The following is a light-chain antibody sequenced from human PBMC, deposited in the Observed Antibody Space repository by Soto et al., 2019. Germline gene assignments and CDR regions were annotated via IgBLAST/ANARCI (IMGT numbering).Light chain of an antibody. V-gene: IGLV1-40*01. CDR1: SSNIGAGYD. CDR3: QSYDSSLSGSV. J-gene: IGLJ3*02. CDR2: SNN. Sequence: QSVLTQPPSVSGAPGQRVTISCTGSSSNIGAGYDVHWYQQLPGTAPKLLIYSNNNRPSGVPDRFSGSKSGTSASLAITGRQAEDEADYYCQSYDSSLSGSVFGGGTKLTVL.